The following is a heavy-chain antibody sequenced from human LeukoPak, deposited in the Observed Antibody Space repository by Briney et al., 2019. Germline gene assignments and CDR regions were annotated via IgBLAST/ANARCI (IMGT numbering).Heavy chain of an antibody. Sequence: SETLSLTCTVSGGSISSYYWSWIRQPPGKGLEWIGYIYYSGSTNYNPSLKSRVTISVDTSKNQFSLKLSSVTAADTAVYYCARVGLDILTGYPQFDYWGQGTLVTVSS. V-gene: IGHV4-59*01. CDR1: GGSISSYY. J-gene: IGHJ4*02. CDR2: IYYSGST. D-gene: IGHD3-9*01. CDR3: ARVGLDILTGYPQFDY.